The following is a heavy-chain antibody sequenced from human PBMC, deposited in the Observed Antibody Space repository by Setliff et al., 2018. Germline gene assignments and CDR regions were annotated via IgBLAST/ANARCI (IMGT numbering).Heavy chain of an antibody. Sequence: SVKVSCKASGGTFSSYGISWVRQAPGQGLEWMGGTIPIFGTTDYAQKFQGRVTIITDESTSTAFMQLSSLRSEDTAVYYCAREGVDSRSSTDYRYYMDVWGKGTTVTVSS. V-gene: IGHV1-69*05. CDR1: GGTFSSYG. CDR3: AREGVDSRSSTDYRYYMDV. D-gene: IGHD3-22*01. CDR2: TIPIFGTT. J-gene: IGHJ6*03.